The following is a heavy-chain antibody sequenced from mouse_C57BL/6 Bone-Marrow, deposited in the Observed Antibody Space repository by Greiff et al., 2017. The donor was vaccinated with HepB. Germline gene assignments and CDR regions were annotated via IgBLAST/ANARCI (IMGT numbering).Heavy chain of an antibody. J-gene: IGHJ3*01. V-gene: IGHV5-6*01. CDR3: ARPRDFYYGSTPAWFAY. CDR2: ISSGGSYT. Sequence: EVHLVESGGDLVKPGGSLKLSCAASGFTFSSYGMSWVRQTPDKRLEWVATISSGGSYTYYPDSVKGRFTISRDNAKNTLYLQMSSLKSEDTAMYYCARPRDFYYGSTPAWFAYWGQGTLVTVSA. CDR1: GFTFSSYG. D-gene: IGHD1-1*01.